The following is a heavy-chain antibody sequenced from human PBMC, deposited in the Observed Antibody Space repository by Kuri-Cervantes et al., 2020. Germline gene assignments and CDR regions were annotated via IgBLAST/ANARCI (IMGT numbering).Heavy chain of an antibody. Sequence: GESLKISCAASGFTFSSYAMSWVRQAPGKGLEWVSAISGSGGSTYYADSVKGRFTISRDNSKNTLYLQMNSLKTEDTAVYYCTSGSVVVAATFLREYFQHWGQGTLVTVSS. J-gene: IGHJ1*01. CDR2: ISGSGGST. D-gene: IGHD2-15*01. CDR3: TSGSVVVAATFLREYFQH. CDR1: GFTFSSYA. V-gene: IGHV3-23*01.